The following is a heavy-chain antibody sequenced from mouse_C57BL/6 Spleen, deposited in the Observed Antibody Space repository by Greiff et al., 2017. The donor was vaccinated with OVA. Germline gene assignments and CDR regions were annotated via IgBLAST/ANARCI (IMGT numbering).Heavy chain of an antibody. V-gene: IGHV1-64*01. D-gene: IGHD1-1*01. Sequence: VQLQQPGAELVKPGASVKLSCKASGYTFTSYWMHWVKQRPGQGLEWIGMILPNSGSTNYNEKFKSKATLTVDTSSSTAYMQLSSLTSEDSAVYYYAREDYGSSLNFDYWGQGTTLTVSS. CDR1: GYTFTSYW. CDR2: ILPNSGST. J-gene: IGHJ2*01. CDR3: AREDYGSSLNFDY.